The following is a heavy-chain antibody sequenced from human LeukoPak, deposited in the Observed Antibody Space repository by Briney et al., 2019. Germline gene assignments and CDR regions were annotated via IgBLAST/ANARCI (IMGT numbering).Heavy chain of an antibody. V-gene: IGHV1-2*02. Sequence: ASVKVSCKASGYTFTGYYMHWVRQAPGQGLEWMGWINPNSGGTNYAQKFQGRVTMTRDTSISTAYMELSRLRSDDTAVYYCARGCSSTSCYNYNWFDPWGQGTLVTVSS. CDR1: GYTFTGYY. J-gene: IGHJ5*02. D-gene: IGHD2-2*02. CDR2: INPNSGGT. CDR3: ARGCSSTSCYNYNWFDP.